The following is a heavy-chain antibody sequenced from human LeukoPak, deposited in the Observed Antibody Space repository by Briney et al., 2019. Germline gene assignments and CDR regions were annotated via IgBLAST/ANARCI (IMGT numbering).Heavy chain of an antibody. D-gene: IGHD6-19*01. CDR1: GGSISSYY. Sequence: SETLSLTCIVSGGSISSYYWSWIRQPPGKGLEWIGYIYTDGSTKYNPSLKSRVTTSLDTSENQISLNLTSVTAADTAVYYSATKQWGSGNLDPWGQGTLVTVSS. V-gene: IGHV4-4*08. J-gene: IGHJ5*02. CDR3: ATKQWGSGNLDP. CDR2: IYTDGST.